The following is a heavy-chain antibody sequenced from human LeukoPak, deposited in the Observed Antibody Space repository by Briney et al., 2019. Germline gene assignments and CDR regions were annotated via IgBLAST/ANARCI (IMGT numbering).Heavy chain of an antibody. J-gene: IGHJ4*02. D-gene: IGHD2-2*01. CDR3: ARHGGVCTSNTCFHSDS. V-gene: IGHV4-39*01. Sequence: SETLSLTCTVSGGSIFISGYYWGWIRQPPGKGLEWIGSIYYDGTTYYNPSLKSRVTISVDTSKNQFSLKLNSVTAADTAVYYCARHGGVCTSNTCFHSDSWGQGALVTVSS. CDR1: GGSIFISGYY. CDR2: IYYDGTT.